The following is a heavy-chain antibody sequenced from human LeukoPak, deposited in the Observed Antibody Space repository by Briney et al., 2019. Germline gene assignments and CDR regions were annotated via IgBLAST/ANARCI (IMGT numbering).Heavy chain of an antibody. V-gene: IGHV1-46*01. Sequence: ASVKVSCTASGYTFTSYYMHWVRQAPGQGLEWMGIINPSGGSTSYAQKFQGRVTMTRDTSTSTVYMELSSLRSEDTAVYYCAQGPTSGYSSGWRMDVWGQGTTVTVSS. J-gene: IGHJ6*02. CDR1: GYTFTSYY. D-gene: IGHD6-19*01. CDR3: AQGPTSGYSSGWRMDV. CDR2: INPSGGST.